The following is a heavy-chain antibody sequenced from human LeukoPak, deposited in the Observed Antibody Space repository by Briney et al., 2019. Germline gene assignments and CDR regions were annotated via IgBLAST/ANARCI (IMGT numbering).Heavy chain of an antibody. CDR3: ASGYSSGWTPHPYYFDY. J-gene: IGHJ4*02. Sequence: SETLSLTCAVYGGSFSGYYWSWIRQPPGKGLEWIGYIYYSGSTNYNPSLKSRVTISVDTSKNQFSLKLSSVTAADTAVYYCASGYSSGWTPHPYYFDYWGQGTLVTVSS. D-gene: IGHD6-19*01. CDR1: GGSFSGYY. V-gene: IGHV4-59*08. CDR2: IYYSGST.